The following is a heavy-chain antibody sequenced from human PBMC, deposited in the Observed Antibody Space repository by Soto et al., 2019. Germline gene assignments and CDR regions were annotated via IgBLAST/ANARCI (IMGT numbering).Heavy chain of an antibody. J-gene: IGHJ4*02. V-gene: IGHV1-69*05. CDR2: IIPIFGTA. CDR1: GGTFSSYA. D-gene: IGHD4-17*01. Sequence: QVQLVQSGAEVKKPGSSVKVSCKASGGTFSSYAISWVRQAPGQGLEWMGGIIPIFGTANYGRRFQGRVPITPDESTSTAYMELSSLRSEDTAVYYSATRGYGDHDLLSGWGQGTLVTVSS. CDR3: ATRGYGDHDLLSG.